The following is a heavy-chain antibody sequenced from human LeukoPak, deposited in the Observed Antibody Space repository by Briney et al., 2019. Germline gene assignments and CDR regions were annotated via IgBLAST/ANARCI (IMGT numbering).Heavy chain of an antibody. Sequence: GGSLRLSCAASGFTFSRNSMNWVRQAPGKGLEWVSSISGSSSYIYYADSVKGRFTISRDNAKNSLYLQMNSPRAEDTAVYYCARDAYYSSSWYGDYWGQGTLVTVSS. CDR1: GFTFSRNS. D-gene: IGHD6-13*01. J-gene: IGHJ4*02. V-gene: IGHV3-21*01. CDR2: ISGSSSYI. CDR3: ARDAYYSSSWYGDY.